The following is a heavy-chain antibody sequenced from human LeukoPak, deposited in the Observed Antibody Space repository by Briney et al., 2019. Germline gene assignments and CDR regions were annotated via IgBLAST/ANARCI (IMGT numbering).Heavy chain of an antibody. CDR2: IYSGGST. CDR3: ARNDFWSGYPFDY. J-gene: IGHJ4*02. D-gene: IGHD3-3*01. Sequence: GGSLKLSCAASGFTVSSNYMSWVRQAPGKGLEWVSVIYSGGSTYYADSVKGRFTISRDNSKNTLYLQMNSLRAEDTAVYYCARNDFWSGYPFDYWGQGTLVTVSS. CDR1: GFTVSSNY. V-gene: IGHV3-53*01.